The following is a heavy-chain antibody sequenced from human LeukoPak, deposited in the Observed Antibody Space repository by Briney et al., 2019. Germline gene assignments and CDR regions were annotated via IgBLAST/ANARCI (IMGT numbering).Heavy chain of an antibody. J-gene: IGHJ5*02. D-gene: IGHD2-2*01. V-gene: IGHV1-2*02. CDR3: ASAVVPAAAFDP. CDR2: INPNSGGT. CDR1: GYTFTGHY. Sequence: ASVKVSCKASGYTFTGHYMYWVRQAPGQGLEWMGWINPNSGGTNYAQKFQGRVTMTRDTSISTAYMELSRLRSDDTAVYYCASAVVPAAAFDPWGQGTLVTVSS.